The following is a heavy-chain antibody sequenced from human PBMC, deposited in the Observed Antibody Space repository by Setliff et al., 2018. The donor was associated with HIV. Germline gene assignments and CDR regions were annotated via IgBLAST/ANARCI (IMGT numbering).Heavy chain of an antibody. CDR1: GYGFSSHW. J-gene: IGHJ6*02. V-gene: IGHV5-51*01. CDR3: ARDNLYYNLYDGSPVYGMDV. CDR2: IYPGDSDT. Sequence: PGESLKISCKGSGYGFSSHWIAWVRQKPGKGLEWMGIIYPGDSDTRYSPSFQGQVTISADQSISTAYLQMNGLRVEDTGVYYCARDNLYYNLYDGSPVYGMDVWGQGTTVTVSS. D-gene: IGHD3-3*01.